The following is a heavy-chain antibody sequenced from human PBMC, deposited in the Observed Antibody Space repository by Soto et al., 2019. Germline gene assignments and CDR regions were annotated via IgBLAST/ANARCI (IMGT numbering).Heavy chain of an antibody. CDR3: ARLIGPQTAPYFVY. J-gene: IGHJ4*02. V-gene: IGHV5-51*01. CDR2: IYPGDSDT. CDR1: GYTFTNYW. Sequence: PGESLKISCKGSGYTFTNYWIGWVRQMPGKGLEWMGIIYPGDSDTRYSPSFQGQVTISADKSITTAYLQWSSLKASDTAMYYCARLIGPQTAPYFVYLRQGTQVTVS.